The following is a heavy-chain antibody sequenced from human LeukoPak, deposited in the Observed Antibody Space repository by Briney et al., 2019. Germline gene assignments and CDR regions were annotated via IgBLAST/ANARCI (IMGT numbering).Heavy chain of an antibody. CDR2: IYYSGST. V-gene: IGHV4-59*12. Sequence: SETLSLTCTVSGGSISSYYWSWIRQPPGKGLEWIGHIYYSGSTNYNPSLKSRVTISVDTSKNQFSLKLSSVTAADTAVYYCARNRDGYNSFDYWGQGTLVTVSS. D-gene: IGHD5-24*01. J-gene: IGHJ4*02. CDR3: ARNRDGYNSFDY. CDR1: GGSISSYY.